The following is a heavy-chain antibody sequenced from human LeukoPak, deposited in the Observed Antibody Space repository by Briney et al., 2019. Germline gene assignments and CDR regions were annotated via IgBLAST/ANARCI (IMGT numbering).Heavy chain of an antibody. CDR2: IYYSGST. CDR3: ARDRGGYFDL. CDR1: GGSISSYY. J-gene: IGHJ2*01. D-gene: IGHD4-17*01. Sequence: SETLSLTCTVSGGSISSYYWSWIRQPPGKGLEWIGYIYYSGSTNYNPSLKSRVTISVDTSKNQFSLKLSSVTAADTAVFYCARDRGGYFDLWGRGTLVTVSS. V-gene: IGHV4-59*01.